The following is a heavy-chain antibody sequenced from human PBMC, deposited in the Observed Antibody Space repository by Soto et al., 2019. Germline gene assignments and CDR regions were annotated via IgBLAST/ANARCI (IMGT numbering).Heavy chain of an antibody. V-gene: IGHV4-4*02. CDR1: GASISDNW. D-gene: IGHD6-19*01. J-gene: IGHJ4*02. CDR3: ARHIAVPRKRGFDD. CDR2: IYHSGTT. Sequence: SETLSLTCAVSGASISDNWWSWVRQPPGKGLEWIGEIYHSGTTHYNPSLWSRVTISVDKSNNQFSLNLNSVTAADTAVYYCARHIAVPRKRGFDDWGQGTLVNVSS.